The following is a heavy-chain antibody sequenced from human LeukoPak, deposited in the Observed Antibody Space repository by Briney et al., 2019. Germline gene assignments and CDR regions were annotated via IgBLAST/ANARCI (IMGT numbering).Heavy chain of an antibody. V-gene: IGHV3-20*04. CDR2: INWNGDST. CDR1: GFRFDDSA. D-gene: IGHD3-3*01. Sequence: GGSLRLSCKASGFRFDDSAMSWVRQVPGKGLEWVSGINWNGDSTGYADSAKGRFTISRDNTKNSLYLQMNSLTAEDTAVYYCARGGGNHYTYYDFWSGYFRGASQYYYYMDVWGKGTTVTVSS. J-gene: IGHJ6*03. CDR3: ARGGGNHYTYYDFWSGYFRGASQYYYYMDV.